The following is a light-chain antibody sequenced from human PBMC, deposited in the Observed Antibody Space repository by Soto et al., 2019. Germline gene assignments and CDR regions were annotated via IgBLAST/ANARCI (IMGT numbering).Light chain of an antibody. CDR2: DNN. CDR1: SSNIGNNY. V-gene: IGLV1-51*01. CDR3: GTWDSSFVV. Sequence: QPVLTQPPSVSAAPGQKVTISCSGSSSNIGNNYVSWYQQLPGTAPKLLIYDNNKRPSGIPDRFSGSKSGTSATLGITGLQTGDEADYYCGTWDSSFVVFGGGTKLTVL. J-gene: IGLJ2*01.